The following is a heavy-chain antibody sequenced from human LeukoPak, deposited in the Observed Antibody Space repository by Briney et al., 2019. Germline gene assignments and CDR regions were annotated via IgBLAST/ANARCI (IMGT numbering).Heavy chain of an antibody. J-gene: IGHJ6*02. CDR1: GFTFSSYS. CDR2: ISSSSSTI. CDR3: ARDGGYYGSGSYLGYYGMDV. V-gene: IGHV3-48*02. D-gene: IGHD3-10*01. Sequence: SGGSLRLSCAASGFTFSSYSMNWVRQASGKGLEWVSYISSSSSTIYYADSVKGRFTISRDNAKNSLYLQMNSLRDEDTAVYYCARDGGYYGSGSYLGYYGMDVWGQGTTVTVSS.